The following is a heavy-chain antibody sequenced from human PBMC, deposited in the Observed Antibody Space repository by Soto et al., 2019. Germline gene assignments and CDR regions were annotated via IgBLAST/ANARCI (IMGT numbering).Heavy chain of an antibody. CDR1: GFTFSSYA. V-gene: IGHV3-23*01. CDR3: AKTANGWFSAFDL. Sequence: EVQLLESGGGLVQPGGSLRLSCAASGFTFSSYAMSWVRQAQGKGLECVSAISGSGGTTYYADSVKGRFTFSRDNSKNTLYLQMNSLRAEDTAVYYCAKTANGWFSAFDLWGQGTMVTVSS. J-gene: IGHJ3*01. D-gene: IGHD6-19*01. CDR2: ISGSGGTT.